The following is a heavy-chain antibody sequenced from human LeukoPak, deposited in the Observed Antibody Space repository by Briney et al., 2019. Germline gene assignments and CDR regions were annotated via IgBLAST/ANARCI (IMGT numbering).Heavy chain of an antibody. Sequence: PSQTLSLTCTVSGGSISDAAYYWSWIRQYPGEGLEWIGYIYYSGSTSYNPSLKSRVTISVDTSKNQFSLKLSSVTAADTAVYYCARCLGGMRLASGWYYFDYWGQGTLVTVSS. J-gene: IGHJ4*02. V-gene: IGHV4-31*03. CDR3: ARCLGGMRLASGWYYFDY. D-gene: IGHD2-15*01. CDR2: IYYSGST. CDR1: GGSISDAAYY.